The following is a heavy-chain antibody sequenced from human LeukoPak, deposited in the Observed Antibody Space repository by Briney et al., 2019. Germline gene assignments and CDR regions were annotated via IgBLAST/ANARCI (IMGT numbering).Heavy chain of an antibody. J-gene: IGHJ5*02. CDR1: GGSISSGSYY. CDR2: INHSGST. Sequence: PSETLSLTCTVSGGSISSGSYYWSWIRQPPGKGLEWIGEINHSGSTNYNPSLKSRVTISVDTSKNQFSLKLSSVTAADTAVYYCARSPLTQWLVNWFDPWGQGTLVTVSS. CDR3: ARSPLTQWLVNWFDP. D-gene: IGHD6-19*01. V-gene: IGHV4-39*07.